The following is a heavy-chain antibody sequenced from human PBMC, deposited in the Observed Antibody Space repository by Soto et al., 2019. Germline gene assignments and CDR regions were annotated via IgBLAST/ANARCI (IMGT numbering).Heavy chain of an antibody. CDR3: ARGITVGDARDKNYFDS. V-gene: IGHV4-34*01. CDR2: INHSGSS. Sequence: SETLSLTCAVYGGSFSGYYWTWIRQPPGKGLEWIGEINHSGSSSYNSSLKSRVAISVDTSKNQFSLKLRSVTAADTAVYYWARGITVGDARDKNYFDSWGQRTLVT. D-gene: IGHD3-10*01. J-gene: IGHJ4*02. CDR1: GGSFSGYY.